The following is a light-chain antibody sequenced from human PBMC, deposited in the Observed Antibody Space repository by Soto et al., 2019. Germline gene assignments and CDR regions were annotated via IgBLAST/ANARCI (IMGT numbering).Light chain of an antibody. CDR1: NIGSKS. V-gene: IGLV3-21*04. CDR2: YDS. CDR3: QVCDSSREHEV. J-gene: IGLJ2*01. Sequence: SYELTQPPSVSVAPGKTARIACGGNNIGSKSVHWYQQKPGQAPVLVIYYDSDRPSGIPERFSGSNSGNMATLTISRVEAGDEADYYFQVCDSSREHEVFGGGPKVTVL.